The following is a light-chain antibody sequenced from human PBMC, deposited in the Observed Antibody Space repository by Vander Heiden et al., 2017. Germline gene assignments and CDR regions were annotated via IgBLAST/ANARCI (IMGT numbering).Light chain of an antibody. CDR1: QDISDY. Sequence: DIQMTQSPSLMSASVGDRVTITCQASQDISDYLNWYQQKPGKAPKLLIYDASNLETGVPSRFSGSGSGTDFTFTISSLQPEDIATYYCQQYDNLPYTFGQGTKLEIK. CDR2: DAS. J-gene: IGKJ2*01. V-gene: IGKV1-33*01. CDR3: QQYDNLPYT.